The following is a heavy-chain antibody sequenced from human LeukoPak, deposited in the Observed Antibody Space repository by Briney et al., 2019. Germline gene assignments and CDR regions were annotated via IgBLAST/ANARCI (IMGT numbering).Heavy chain of an antibody. V-gene: IGHV1-46*01. Sequence: GASVKVSCKASGYTLTSYYMQWVRQAPGQGLEWRGIINANDATTSSARKFQGRVTMTRDTSTSTVYMELRSLTSEDTAVYYCARVDCSGGSCHRFDYWGQGTLVTVSS. CDR3: ARVDCSGGSCHRFDY. D-gene: IGHD2-15*01. CDR1: GYTLTSYY. J-gene: IGHJ4*02. CDR2: INANDATT.